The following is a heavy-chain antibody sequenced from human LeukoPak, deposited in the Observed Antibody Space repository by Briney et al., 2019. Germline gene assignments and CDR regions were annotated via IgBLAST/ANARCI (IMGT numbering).Heavy chain of an antibody. CDR1: GGSFSGYY. CDR3: ARGRAPRVPQDIVVVPAAMELNY. J-gene: IGHJ4*02. Sequence: SETLSLTCAVYGGSFSGYYWSWIRQPPGKWLEWLGEINHSGSTNYNPSLKSRVTISVDTSKNQFSLKLSSVTAADTAVYYCARGRAPRVPQDIVVVPAAMELNYWGQGTLVTVSS. D-gene: IGHD2-2*01. CDR2: INHSGST. V-gene: IGHV4-34*01.